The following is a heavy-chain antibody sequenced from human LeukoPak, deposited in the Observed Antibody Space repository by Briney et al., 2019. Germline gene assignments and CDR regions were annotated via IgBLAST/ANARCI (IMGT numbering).Heavy chain of an antibody. V-gene: IGHV3-53*01. CDR3: ARENNFGSGMDV. CDR2: IYSGGST. D-gene: IGHD3-10*01. CDR1: GFTVSSNS. J-gene: IGHJ6*02. Sequence: GGSLRLSCAASGFTVSSNSMNWVRQAPGKGLQWVSVIYSGGSTYYADSVKGRFTISRDNSKNTLHLQMNSLGAEDTAVYYCARENNFGSGMDVWGQGTTVTVSS.